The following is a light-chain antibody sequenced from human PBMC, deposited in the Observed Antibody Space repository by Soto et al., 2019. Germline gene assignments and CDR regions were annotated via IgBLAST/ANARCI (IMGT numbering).Light chain of an antibody. V-gene: IGKV3-20*01. CDR2: GAS. CDR1: QSVSNNY. J-gene: IGKJ1*01. Sequence: EIVLTQSPGTLSLSPGERATLYCRASQSVSNNYLAWYQQKPGQAPRRLIYGASNRASGIPDRFSGSGSGTDFTLNISRLEPEDYAVYYCQQYGSSGTFGQGTKVEIK. CDR3: QQYGSSGT.